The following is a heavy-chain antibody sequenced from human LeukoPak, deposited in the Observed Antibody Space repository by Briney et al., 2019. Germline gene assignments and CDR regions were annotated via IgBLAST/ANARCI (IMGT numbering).Heavy chain of an antibody. D-gene: IGHD1-1*01. CDR1: GGTFSSYA. V-gene: IGHV1-69*06. CDR3: ARTVHYFDY. CDR2: IIPIFGTA. J-gene: IGHJ4*02. Sequence: ASVKVSCKASGGTFSSYAISWVRQAPGQGLEWMGRIIPIFGTANYAQKFQGRVTITADKYTSTAYMELSSLRSEDTAVYYCARTVHYFDYWGEGTLVTLSS.